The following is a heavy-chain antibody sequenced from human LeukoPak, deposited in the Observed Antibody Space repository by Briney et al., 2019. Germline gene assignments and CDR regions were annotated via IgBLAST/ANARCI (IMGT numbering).Heavy chain of an antibody. CDR3: ARDPNYYDSSGYSYLDY. Sequence: GGSLRLSCAASGFTFSSYAMHWVRQAPGKGLEWVAVISYDGSNKYYADSVKGRFTISRDNSKNTLYLQMNSLRAEDTAVYYCARDPNYYDSSGYSYLDYWGQGTLVTVSS. D-gene: IGHD3-22*01. J-gene: IGHJ4*02. V-gene: IGHV3-30-3*01. CDR1: GFTFSSYA. CDR2: ISYDGSNK.